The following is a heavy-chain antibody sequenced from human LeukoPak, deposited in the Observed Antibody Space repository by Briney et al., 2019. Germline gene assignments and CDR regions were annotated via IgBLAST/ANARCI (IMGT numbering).Heavy chain of an antibody. CDR2: INHSGST. J-gene: IGHJ5*02. CDR3: AGSGPGWFDP. V-gene: IGHV4-34*01. CDR1: GGSFSGYY. Sequence: PSETLSLTCAVYGGSFSGYYWSWIRQPPGKGLVWIGEINHSGSTNYNPSLKSRVTISVDTSKNQFSLKLSSVTAADTAVYYCAGSGPGWFDPWGQGTLVAVPS.